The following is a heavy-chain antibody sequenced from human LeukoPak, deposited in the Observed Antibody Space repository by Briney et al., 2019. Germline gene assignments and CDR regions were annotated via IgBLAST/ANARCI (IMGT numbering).Heavy chain of an antibody. CDR3: ARGPLNYGDYVDSGAFDI. J-gene: IGHJ3*02. CDR2: MNPNSGNI. V-gene: IGHV1-8*03. CDR1: GYTFTSYD. D-gene: IGHD4-17*01. Sequence: ASVKVSCKASGYTFTSYDINWVRQATGQGLEWMGWMNPNSGNIGYAQKFQGRVTITRNTSISTAYMELSRLRSEDTAVYYCARGPLNYGDYVDSGAFDIWGQGTMVTVSS.